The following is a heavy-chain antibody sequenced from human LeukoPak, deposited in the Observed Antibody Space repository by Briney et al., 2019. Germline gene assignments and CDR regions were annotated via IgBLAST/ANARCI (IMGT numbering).Heavy chain of an antibody. V-gene: IGHV3-7*01. CDR2: IKQDGSEK. D-gene: IGHD6-6*01. Sequence: PGGSLILSCAASGFTFSSYWMSWVRQAPGKGLEWVANIKQDGSEKYYVDSVKGRFTISRDNAKNPLYLQMNSLRAEDTAVYYCARASSSQAYYYYYYMDVWGKGTTVTVSS. CDR1: GFTFSSYW. J-gene: IGHJ6*03. CDR3: ARASSSQAYYYYYYMDV.